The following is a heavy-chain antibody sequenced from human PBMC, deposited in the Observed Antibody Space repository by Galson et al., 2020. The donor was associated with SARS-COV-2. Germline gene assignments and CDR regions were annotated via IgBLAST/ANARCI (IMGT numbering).Heavy chain of an antibody. Sequence: GGSLRLSCAASGFTISSYGKSWVRQAPGKGLEWVSAISGSGGSTYYADSVKGRFTISRDNSKNTLYLQMNSLRAEDTAVYYCAKDDLWTHYGMDVWGQGTTVTVSS. CDR2: ISGSGGST. CDR3: AKDDLWTHYGMDV. CDR1: GFTISSYG. J-gene: IGHJ6*02. V-gene: IGHV3-23*01. D-gene: IGHD3-10*01.